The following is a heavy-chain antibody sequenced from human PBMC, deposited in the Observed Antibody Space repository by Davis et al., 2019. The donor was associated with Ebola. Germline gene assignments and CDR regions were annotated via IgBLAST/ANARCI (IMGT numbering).Heavy chain of an antibody. V-gene: IGHV3-49*03. CDR1: GFTFGDYS. J-gene: IGHJ4*02. CDR3: TGGGEDCSRTTCYGIDY. Sequence: PGGSLRLSCTAAGFTFGDYSMSWFRQPPGKGLEWVGFIRSKAYGGTTEYAASVKGRFTISRDDSKSIAYLQMNSLKTEDTAVYYCTGGGEDCSRTTCYGIDYWGQGALVTVAS. CDR2: IRSKAYGGTT. D-gene: IGHD2-2*01.